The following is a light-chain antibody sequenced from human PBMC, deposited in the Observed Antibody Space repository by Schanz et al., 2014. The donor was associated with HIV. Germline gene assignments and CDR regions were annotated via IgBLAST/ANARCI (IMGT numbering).Light chain of an antibody. V-gene: IGLV3-25*03. CDR3: QSGDSNGNYV. J-gene: IGLJ2*01. CDR1: ELAKQY. Sequence: SYELTQPPSLSVSTGQTARITCSADELAKQYTYWYQQKPGQAPVVVMFKDTERPSGIPERFSGSSSGTTVTLTISGVQAEDEADYYCQSGDSNGNYVFGGGTKLTVL. CDR2: KDT.